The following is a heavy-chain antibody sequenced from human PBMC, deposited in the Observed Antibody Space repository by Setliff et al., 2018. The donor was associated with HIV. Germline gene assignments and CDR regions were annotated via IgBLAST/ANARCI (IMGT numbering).Heavy chain of an antibody. CDR1: GGTFSSYA. V-gene: IGHV1-18*01. CDR2: ISAYNGNT. Sequence: ASVKVSCKASGGTFSSYAISWVRQAPGQGLEWMGWISAYNGNTNYAQKLQGRVTMTTDTSTSTAYMELRSLRSDDTAVYYCASATRVTDDAFDIWGQGTMVTVSS. CDR3: ASATRVTDDAFDI. J-gene: IGHJ3*02. D-gene: IGHD2-21*02.